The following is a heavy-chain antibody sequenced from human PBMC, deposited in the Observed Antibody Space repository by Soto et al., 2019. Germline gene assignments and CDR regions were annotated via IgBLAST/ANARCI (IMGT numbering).Heavy chain of an antibody. D-gene: IGHD6-6*01. V-gene: IGHV3-30-3*01. CDR1: GFTFSSYA. CDR3: AIEGTRYNSSSTYYYYGMDV. CDR2: ISYDGSNK. Sequence: QVQLVESGGGVVQPGRSLRLSCAASGFTFSSYAMHWVRQAPGKGLEWVAVISYDGSNKYYADSVKGRFTISRDNSKNSLHLQMNSLSAEDTAVYYCAIEGTRYNSSSTYYYYGMDVLGQGTTVTVSS. J-gene: IGHJ6*02.